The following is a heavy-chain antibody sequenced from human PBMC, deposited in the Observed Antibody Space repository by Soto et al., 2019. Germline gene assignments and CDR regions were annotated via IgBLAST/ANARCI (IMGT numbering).Heavy chain of an antibody. Sequence: SVKVSCKASGGTFSSYAISWVRQAPGQGLEWMGGIIPIFGTANYAQKFQGRVTITADESTSTAYMELSSLRSEDTAVYYCARDPQAAGTISWFDPWGQGTLVTVSS. D-gene: IGHD6-13*01. CDR1: GGTFSSYA. CDR2: IIPIFGTA. J-gene: IGHJ5*02. V-gene: IGHV1-69*13. CDR3: ARDPQAAGTISWFDP.